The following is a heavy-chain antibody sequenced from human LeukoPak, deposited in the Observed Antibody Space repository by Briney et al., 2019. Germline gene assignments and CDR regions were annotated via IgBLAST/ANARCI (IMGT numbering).Heavy chain of an antibody. CDR3: ARLLRRLVLGDALDI. D-gene: IGHD5-24*01. V-gene: IGHV5-51*01. J-gene: IGHJ3*02. Sequence: GESLKISCKGSGYSFTSYWIGWVRQMPGKGLEWMGIIYPGDSDTRYSPSFQGQVTISADKSISTAYLQWSSLKASDTAMYYCARLLRRLVLGDALDICGQGTMVTVSS. CDR2: IYPGDSDT. CDR1: GYSFTSYW.